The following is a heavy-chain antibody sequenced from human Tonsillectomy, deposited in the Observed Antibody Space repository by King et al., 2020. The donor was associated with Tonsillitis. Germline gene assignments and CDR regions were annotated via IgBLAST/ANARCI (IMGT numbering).Heavy chain of an antibody. D-gene: IGHD5-18*01. V-gene: IGHV1-2*06. J-gene: IGHJ3*02. CDR2: INPDSGGT. Sequence: QLVQSGAEVKKPGASVKVSCKASGYTFIGYYMHWVRQAPGQGLEWMGRINPDSGGTNYAQKFQGRVTMTRDTSISTAYMELSRLRSDDTAVYYCARVCGAYSYAGLDAFDIWGQGAMVTVSS. CDR3: ARVCGAYSYAGLDAFDI. CDR1: GYTFIGYY.